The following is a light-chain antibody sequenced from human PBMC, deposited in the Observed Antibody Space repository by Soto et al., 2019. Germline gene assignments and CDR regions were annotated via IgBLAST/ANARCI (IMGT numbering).Light chain of an antibody. J-gene: IGLJ1*01. Sequence: QSVLTQPPSVSAAPGQQVTISCSGSSSNIGGNSLSWSQPVPGNVHKVLIYDDDERPSGIPEGFSGSKTGTSATLGITGFQTGGEADYYCGSWDSRVSAYVCGTGTKVT. CDR1: SSNIGGNS. CDR2: DDD. V-gene: IGLV1-51*01. CDR3: GSWDSRVSAYV.